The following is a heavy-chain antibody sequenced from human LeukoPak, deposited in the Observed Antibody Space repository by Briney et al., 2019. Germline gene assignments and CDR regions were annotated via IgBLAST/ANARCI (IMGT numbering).Heavy chain of an antibody. CDR3: ARRGVVTISGVVVRYFFDF. D-gene: IGHD3-3*01. CDR1: GGSFNGYY. V-gene: IGHV4-34*01. CDR2: INHSGST. J-gene: IGHJ4*02. Sequence: SETLSLTCAVYGGSFNGYYWSWIRQPPGKGLEWIGEINHSGSTNYNPSLKSRVTISVDTSKNQFSLKLSSVTAADTAVYYCARRGVVTISGVVVRYFFDFWGQGTLVTVSS.